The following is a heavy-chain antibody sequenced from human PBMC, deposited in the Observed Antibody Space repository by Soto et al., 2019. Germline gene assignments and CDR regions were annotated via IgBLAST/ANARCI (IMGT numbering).Heavy chain of an antibody. V-gene: IGHV3-74*01. D-gene: IGHD1-1*01. CDR2: INEDGSYK. Sequence: GWSLRLSCAASGFTFSSDWMHWVRQAPGKGLVWVSRINEDGSYKNYADFVEGRFTISRDDAKSELYLQMNRLRAEDTAVYYCARGGLEHFDYWGQGVLVTASS. CDR3: ARGGLEHFDY. J-gene: IGHJ4*02. CDR1: GFTFSSDW.